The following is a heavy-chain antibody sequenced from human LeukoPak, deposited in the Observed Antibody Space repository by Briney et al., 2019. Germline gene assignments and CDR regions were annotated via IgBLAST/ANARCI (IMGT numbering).Heavy chain of an antibody. CDR2: IQNGGDS. CDR3: ARGMGRFCTSSSCYLSFVY. V-gene: IGHV4-38-2*02. J-gene: IGHJ4*02. CDR1: GSSISNGFF. D-gene: IGHD2-2*01. Sequence: PSETLSLTCNVSGSSISNGFFWAWIRQSPGKGLEWIGSIQNGGDSYYNPSLKSRTTMSVDTSKNQFSLKLTSVTAADTAVVYCARGMGRFCTSSSCYLSFVYWGQGTLVTVSS.